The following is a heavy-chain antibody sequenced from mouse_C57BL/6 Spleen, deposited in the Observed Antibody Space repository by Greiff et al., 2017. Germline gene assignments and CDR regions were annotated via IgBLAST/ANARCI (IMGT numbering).Heavy chain of an antibody. V-gene: IGHV1-39*01. CDR2: INPNYGTT. CDR3: ALYEYDQVAWFAY. CDR1: GYSFTDYN. Sequence: VQLKQSGPELVKPGASVKISCKASGYSFTDYNMHWVKQSNGKSLEWIGVINPNYGTTSSNQTFKGKATLTVDQSSSTAYMQLNSLTSEDSAVYYCALYEYDQVAWFAYWGQGTLVTVSA. J-gene: IGHJ3*01. D-gene: IGHD2-4*01.